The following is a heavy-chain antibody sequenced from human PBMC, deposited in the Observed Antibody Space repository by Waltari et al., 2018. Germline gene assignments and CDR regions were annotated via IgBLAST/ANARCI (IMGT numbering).Heavy chain of an antibody. CDR1: GGSISSYY. Sequence: QVQLQESGPGLVKPSETLSLPCTVSGGSISSYYWSWIRQPAGKGLELIGRIDTSGSTNYNPSLKSRVTMAVDTSKNQFSLKLSSVTAADTAVYYCARDHIAVAGPLAYWGQGTLVTVSS. D-gene: IGHD6-19*01. V-gene: IGHV4-4*07. J-gene: IGHJ4*02. CDR2: IDTSGST. CDR3: ARDHIAVAGPLAY.